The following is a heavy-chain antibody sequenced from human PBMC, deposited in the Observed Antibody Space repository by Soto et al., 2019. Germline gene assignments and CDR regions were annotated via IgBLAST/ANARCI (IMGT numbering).Heavy chain of an antibody. J-gene: IGHJ6*02. CDR2: MFPGDSDT. Sequence: GESLKISCKGSGYSFTTYWIGWVRQLPGQGLEWMGVMFPGDSDTRYSPSFQGQVTMSADPSTNTAYLEWSSLKAADSAMYYCARVPDSSLGTMDVWGQRTTVTVSS. CDR1: GYSFTTYW. D-gene: IGHD6-19*01. V-gene: IGHV5-51*01. CDR3: ARVPDSSLGTMDV.